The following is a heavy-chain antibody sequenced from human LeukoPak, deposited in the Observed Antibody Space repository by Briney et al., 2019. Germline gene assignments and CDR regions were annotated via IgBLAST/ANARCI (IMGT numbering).Heavy chain of an antibody. V-gene: IGHV4-38-2*02. CDR1: GYSISSGYY. Sequence: ASETLSLTCTVSGYSISSGYYWDWIRQPPGKGLEWIGTLSHSGSSYYNPSLKSRVTISVDTSKNQFSLKLSSVTAADTAVYYCARHVRIVVVVPAALGQHHLDIWGKGTTVTISS. CDR3: ARHVRIVVVVPAALGQHHLDI. D-gene: IGHD2-2*01. J-gene: IGHJ6*04. CDR2: LSHSGSS.